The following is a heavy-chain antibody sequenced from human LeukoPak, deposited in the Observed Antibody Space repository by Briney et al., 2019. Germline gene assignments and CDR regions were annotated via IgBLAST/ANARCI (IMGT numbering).Heavy chain of an antibody. Sequence: PGGSLRLSCAASGFTVGGNYMSWVRQAPGKGLEWVSVIYSGGSTYYGDSVKGRFTISRDSSKNTLSLQMNSLRAEDTAVYYCARGVSSGWYLKYYFDYWGQGTLVTVSS. CDR2: IYSGGST. CDR1: GFTVGGNY. CDR3: ARGVSSGWYLKYYFDY. D-gene: IGHD6-19*01. V-gene: IGHV3-53*01. J-gene: IGHJ4*02.